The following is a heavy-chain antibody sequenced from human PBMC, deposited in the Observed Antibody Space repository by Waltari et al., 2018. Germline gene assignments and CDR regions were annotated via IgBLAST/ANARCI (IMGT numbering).Heavy chain of an antibody. Sequence: DVQLAEYGGGLVQPGGSLRLSCVASGFSFGYTAMIWVRQATGKAPEWVAIISGTGDGTFYSNSVRGRFTISRDNSRNTLYLQMNDLKTEDTAVYYCTKDAYDSPNHYPPTWFDPWGHGTLVTVSS. V-gene: IGHV3-23*04. CDR1: GFSFGYTA. CDR2: ISGTGDGT. CDR3: TKDAYDSPNHYPPTWFDP. J-gene: IGHJ5*02. D-gene: IGHD3-10*01.